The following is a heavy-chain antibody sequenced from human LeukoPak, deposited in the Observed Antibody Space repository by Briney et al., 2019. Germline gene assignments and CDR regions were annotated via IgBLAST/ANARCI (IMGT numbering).Heavy chain of an antibody. Sequence: PGGSLRLSCAASGFTFSSYSMNWVRQAPGKGLEWVSSISSSSSYIYYADSVKGRFTISRDNSKNSLYLQMNSLRDEDTAVYYCARDVLYYYDSSGYPPDYWGQGTLVTVSS. CDR3: ARDVLYYYDSSGYPPDY. J-gene: IGHJ4*02. V-gene: IGHV3-21*01. CDR1: GFTFSSYS. CDR2: ISSSSSYI. D-gene: IGHD3-22*01.